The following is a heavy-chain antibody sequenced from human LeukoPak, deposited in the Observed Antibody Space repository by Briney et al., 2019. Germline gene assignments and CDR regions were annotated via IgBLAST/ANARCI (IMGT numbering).Heavy chain of an antibody. J-gene: IGHJ4*02. V-gene: IGHV1-18*01. Sequence: ASVKVSCKASGYTFTSFGISWVRQAPGQGLEWMGWSSAYNGNTNYAQKFQGRVTMTTDTSTSTAYMEVRSLRSDDTAVYYCTRGLGVDTTMIFFDYWGQGSLVTVS. CDR2: SSAYNGNT. CDR1: GYTFTSFG. CDR3: TRGLGVDTTMIFFDY. D-gene: IGHD5-18*01.